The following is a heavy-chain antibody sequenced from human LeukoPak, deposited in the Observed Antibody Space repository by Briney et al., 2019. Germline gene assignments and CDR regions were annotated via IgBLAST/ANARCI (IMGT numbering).Heavy chain of an antibody. V-gene: IGHV3-30*10. D-gene: IGHD5-12*01. CDR3: ASNRGYSGYDYYYYMDV. CDR2: ISYDGSSK. Sequence: PGGTLRLSCTASGFTFSSYAKHWLIQDPARRLQEVVVISYDGSSKYYKDSVKSRFTISRDNSKNTLYLQMNSLRAEDTAVYYCASNRGYSGYDYYYYMDVWGKGTTVTVSS. CDR1: GFTFSSYA. J-gene: IGHJ6*03.